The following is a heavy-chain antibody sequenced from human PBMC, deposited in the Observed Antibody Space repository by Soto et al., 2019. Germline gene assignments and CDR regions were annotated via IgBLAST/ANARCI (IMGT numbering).Heavy chain of an antibody. V-gene: IGHV3-20*04. CDR1: GFTFDDYG. CDR3: ARAGKGSGRDAFDI. J-gene: IGHJ3*02. D-gene: IGHD1-26*01. CDR2: INWNGGST. Sequence: GGSLRLSCAASGFTFDDYGMSWVRQAPGKGLEWVSGINWNGGSTGYADSVKGRFTISRDNAKNSLYLQMNSLRAEDTALYYCARAGKGSGRDAFDIWGQGTMVTVSS.